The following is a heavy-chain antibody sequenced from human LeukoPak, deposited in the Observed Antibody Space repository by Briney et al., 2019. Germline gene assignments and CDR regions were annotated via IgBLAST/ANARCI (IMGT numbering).Heavy chain of an antibody. J-gene: IGHJ3*02. V-gene: IGHV5-51*01. CDR2: IYPGDSDT. CDR3: ARLRSGRSWDAFDI. D-gene: IGHD1-26*01. CDR1: GYSFTNYW. Sequence: GESLKISCKGSGYSFTNYWIGWVRQMPGKGLEWMGIIYPGDSDTRYSPSFQGQVTSSADKSISTAYLQWSSLKASDIAVYFCARLRSGRSWDAFDIWGQGTMVTVSS.